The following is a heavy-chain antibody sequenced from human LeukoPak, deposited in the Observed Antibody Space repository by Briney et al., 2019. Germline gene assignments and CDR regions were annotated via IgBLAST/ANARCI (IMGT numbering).Heavy chain of an antibody. D-gene: IGHD1-14*01. Sequence: GGSLSLSCAASGFTFSSYSMNWVRQAPGKGLEWVSYISSSSSAIHYTDSVKGRFTISRDNAKNSLYLQMNSLRAEDTAMYYCARGGWREPDALDIWGQGTMVTVSS. CDR2: ISSSSSAI. CDR3: ARGGWREPDALDI. CDR1: GFTFSSYS. V-gene: IGHV3-48*01. J-gene: IGHJ3*02.